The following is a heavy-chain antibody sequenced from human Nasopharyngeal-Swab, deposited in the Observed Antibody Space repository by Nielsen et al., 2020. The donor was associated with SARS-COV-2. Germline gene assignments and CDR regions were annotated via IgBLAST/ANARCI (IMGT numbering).Heavy chain of an antibody. CDR1: GCSISSSSYY. J-gene: IGHJ4*02. CDR2: IYYSGST. V-gene: IGHV4-39*01. CDR3: ARSDGSWSGYYTDY. D-gene: IGHD3-3*01. Sequence: SETLSLTCTVSGCSISSSSYYWGWIRQPPGKGLEWSGSIYYSGSTYYNPSLKSRVTISVDTSKNQFSLKLSSVTAADTAVYYCARSDGSWSGYYTDYWGQGTRVTVSS.